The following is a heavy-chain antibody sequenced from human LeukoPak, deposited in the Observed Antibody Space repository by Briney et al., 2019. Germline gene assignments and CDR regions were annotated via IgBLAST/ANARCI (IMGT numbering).Heavy chain of an antibody. D-gene: IGHD2-21*01. CDR1: GGSISSSSYY. CDR2: IYYSGST. J-gene: IGHJ4*02. Sequence: SETLSLTCTVSGGSISSSSYYWGWIRQPPGKGLEWIGSIYYSGSTYYNPSLKSRVTISVDTSKNQFSLKLSSVTAADTTVYYCARLGGGASDYWGQGTLVTVSS. V-gene: IGHV4-39*01. CDR3: ARLGGGASDY.